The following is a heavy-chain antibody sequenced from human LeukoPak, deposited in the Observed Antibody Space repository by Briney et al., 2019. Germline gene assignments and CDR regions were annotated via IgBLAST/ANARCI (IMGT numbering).Heavy chain of an antibody. D-gene: IGHD3-22*01. CDR2: IYYSGST. Sequence: SETLSLTCTVSGGSLSSSSYYWGWIRQPPGKGLEWIGRIYYSGSTYYNPSLKSRVTISVDTSKNQFSLKLSSVTAADTAVYYCAEYYDSSGYYYDWWYFDLWGRGTLVTVSS. V-gene: IGHV4-39*01. CDR1: GGSLSSSSYY. J-gene: IGHJ2*01. CDR3: AEYYDSSGYYYDWWYFDL.